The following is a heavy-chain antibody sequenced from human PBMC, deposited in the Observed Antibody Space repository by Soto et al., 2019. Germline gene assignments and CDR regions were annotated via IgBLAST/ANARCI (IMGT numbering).Heavy chain of an antibody. Sequence: ASVKVSCKVSGYTFTDNYIHWVQQVPGKGLKWMGLVDPEDGQTAYAEKFQGRVTLSADTSTDTAYMQLSGLKSEDTAVYYCAIRRAYRNSWYYFDSWGQGTLVTVSS. V-gene: IGHV1-69-2*01. D-gene: IGHD1-7*01. J-gene: IGHJ4*02. CDR1: GYTFTDNY. CDR2: VDPEDGQT. CDR3: AIRRAYRNSWYYFDS.